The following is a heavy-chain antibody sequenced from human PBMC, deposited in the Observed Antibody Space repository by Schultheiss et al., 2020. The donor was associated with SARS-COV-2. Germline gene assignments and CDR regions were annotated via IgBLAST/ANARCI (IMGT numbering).Heavy chain of an antibody. D-gene: IGHD2-2*01. CDR1: YGSINTYY. CDR2: FYYSGSP. J-gene: IGHJ4*02. Sequence: SETLSLTCTVSYGSINTYYWAWIRQPPGKGLEWVGSFYYSGSPKYNPPLRSRVSISLDTSKKQISLRLRSVTAADTAVYYCASHIVPGAPLNYWGQGALVTVSS. CDR3: ASHIVPGAPLNY. V-gene: IGHV4-59*01.